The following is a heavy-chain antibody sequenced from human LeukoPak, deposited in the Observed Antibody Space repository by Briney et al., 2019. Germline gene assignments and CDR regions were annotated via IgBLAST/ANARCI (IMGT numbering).Heavy chain of an antibody. V-gene: IGHV4-59*01. Sequence: PSETLSLTCTVSGGSISSYYWSWIRQSPGKGLEWIGYIYYSGSTNYNPSLKSRVTISVDTSKSQFSLKLSSVTAADTAVYYCARVVALGSLYYYYGMDVWGQGTTVTVSS. CDR3: ARVVALGSLYYYYGMDV. CDR1: GGSISSYY. D-gene: IGHD5-12*01. CDR2: IYYSGST. J-gene: IGHJ6*02.